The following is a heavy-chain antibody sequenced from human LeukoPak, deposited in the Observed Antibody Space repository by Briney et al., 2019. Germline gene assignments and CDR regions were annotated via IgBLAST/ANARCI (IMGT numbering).Heavy chain of an antibody. Sequence: SETLSLTCTVSGGSISSYYWRWIRQPPGKGLEWIGYIYYSGSTNYNPSLKSRVTISVDTSKNQFSLKLSSVTAADTAVYYCARAGIVVVPAAIHDDAFDIWGQGTMVTVSS. D-gene: IGHD2-2*01. V-gene: IGHV4-59*01. CDR1: GGSISSYY. CDR3: ARAGIVVVPAAIHDDAFDI. J-gene: IGHJ3*02. CDR2: IYYSGST.